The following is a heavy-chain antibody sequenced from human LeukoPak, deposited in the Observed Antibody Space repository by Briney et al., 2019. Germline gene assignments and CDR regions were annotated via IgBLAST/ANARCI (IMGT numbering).Heavy chain of an antibody. V-gene: IGHV5-51*01. D-gene: IGHD5-24*01. CDR1: GYRFSIYR. CDR2: IHPSDSQT. J-gene: IGHJ4*02. Sequence: GESLKISCKGSGYRFSIYRTAWVRQMPGKGLEWMGIIHPSDSQTTYSPSFQGQVTISADKSISTAYLQWSSLKASGTAMYYCARQSMGDGYNAGDFGYWGQGTLVSVSS. CDR3: ARQSMGDGYNAGDFGY.